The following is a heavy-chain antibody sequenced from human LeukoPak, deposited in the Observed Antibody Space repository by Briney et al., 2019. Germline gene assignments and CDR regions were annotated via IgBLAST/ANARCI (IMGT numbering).Heavy chain of an antibody. CDR3: AREKVTISHSHFDY. Sequence: PGGSLGLSCAASGFTFSSYGMHWVRQAPGKGLEWVANIKEDGSEKYYVDSVKGRFTISRDNAKNSLYLQMNSLRAEDTAVYYCAREKVTISHSHFDYWGQGTLVTVSS. D-gene: IGHD4-17*01. CDR2: IKEDGSEK. J-gene: IGHJ4*02. V-gene: IGHV3-7*05. CDR1: GFTFSSYG.